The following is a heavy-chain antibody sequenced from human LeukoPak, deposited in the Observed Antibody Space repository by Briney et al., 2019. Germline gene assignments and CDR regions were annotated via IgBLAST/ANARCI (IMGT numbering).Heavy chain of an antibody. CDR3: ARDDNGEMATIGMVY. J-gene: IGHJ4*02. CDR1: GYTFTGYY. CDR2: INPNSGGT. D-gene: IGHD5-24*01. V-gene: IGHV1-2*02. Sequence: ASVKVSCRASGYTFTGYYMHWVRQAPGQGLEWMGWINPNSGGTNYAQKLQGRVTMTTDTSTSTAYMELRSLRSDDTAVYYCARDDNGEMATIGMVYWGQGTLVTVSS.